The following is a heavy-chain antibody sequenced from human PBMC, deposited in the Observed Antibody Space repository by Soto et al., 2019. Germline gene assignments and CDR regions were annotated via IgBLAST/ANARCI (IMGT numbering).Heavy chain of an antibody. Sequence: SLSLSFAASAFPFSSYAMSWVRQAPGQGLEWVSAISGSGGSTYYADSVKGRFTISRDNSKNTLYLQMNSLRAEDTAVYYCAKEPYYYDSSGSPVWGQGTLVTVSS. J-gene: IGHJ4*02. CDR2: ISGSGGST. D-gene: IGHD3-22*01. CDR3: AKEPYYYDSSGSPV. CDR1: AFPFSSYA. V-gene: IGHV3-23*01.